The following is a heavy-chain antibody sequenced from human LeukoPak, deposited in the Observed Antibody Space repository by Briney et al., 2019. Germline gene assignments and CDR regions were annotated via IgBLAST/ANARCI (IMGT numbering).Heavy chain of an antibody. D-gene: IGHD3-10*01. CDR3: ASGLYGSGRWYNWFDP. V-gene: IGHV4-31*03. Sequence: PSQTLSLTCTVSGGSISSGGYYWSWIRQHPGKGLEWIGYIYYSGSTYYNPSLKSRVTISVDTSKNQFSLKLSSVTAADTAVYYCASGLYGSGRWYNWFDPWGQGTLVTVSS. CDR2: IYYSGST. CDR1: GGSISSGGYY. J-gene: IGHJ5*02.